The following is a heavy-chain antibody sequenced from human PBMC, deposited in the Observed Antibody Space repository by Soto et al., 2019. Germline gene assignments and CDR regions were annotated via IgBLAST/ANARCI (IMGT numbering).Heavy chain of an antibody. CDR2: ISGSVNST. CDR1: GFPFSSYA. V-gene: IGHV3-23*01. CDR3: AKDLGVDYVPITFDY. D-gene: IGHD4-17*01. Sequence: EVQLLQSGGGLVQPGGSLRLYCAASGFPFSSYAMNWVRQAPGKGLEWVSVISGSVNSTYYADSVKGRFTISRDNSKNTLYLQMNSLRADDTAVYYCAKDLGVDYVPITFDYWGQGTLVTVSS. J-gene: IGHJ4*02.